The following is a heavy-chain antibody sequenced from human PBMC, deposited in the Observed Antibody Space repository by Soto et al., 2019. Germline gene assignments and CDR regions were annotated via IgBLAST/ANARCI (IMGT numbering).Heavy chain of an antibody. Sequence: SETLSLTCTVSGGSISSSSYYWGWIRQPPGKGLEWIGSIYYSGSTYYNPSLKSRVTISVDTSKNQFSLKLSSVTAADTAVYYCARRCGGSCYRSFDYWGQGTLVTVSS. D-gene: IGHD2-15*01. CDR1: GGSISSSSYY. CDR2: IYYSGST. V-gene: IGHV4-39*01. J-gene: IGHJ4*02. CDR3: ARRCGGSCYRSFDY.